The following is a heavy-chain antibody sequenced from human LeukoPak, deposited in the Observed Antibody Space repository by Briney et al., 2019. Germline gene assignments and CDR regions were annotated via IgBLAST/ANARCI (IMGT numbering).Heavy chain of an antibody. CDR1: GGTFSSYS. Sequence: SVKVSCKASGGTFSSYSITWVRQAPGQGLEWMGGIMPRFNTANYAQQFQGRVTITTDASTSTAYMELSSLRFEDTAMYYCARVDRYHYYLDVWGKGTTVTVSS. V-gene: IGHV1-69*05. CDR2: IMPRFNTA. CDR3: ARVDRYHYYLDV. J-gene: IGHJ6*03.